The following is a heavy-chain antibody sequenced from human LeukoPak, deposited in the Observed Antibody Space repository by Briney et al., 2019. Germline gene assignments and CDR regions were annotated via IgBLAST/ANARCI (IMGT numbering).Heavy chain of an antibody. Sequence: PGGSLRLSCAASGFTFSSYSMNWVRQAPGKGLEWVSYISSSSSTIYYADSVKGRFTISRDNAKNSLYLQMNSLRAEDTAVYYCARDLKYYYGSGSYYNPLDYWGQGTLVTVSS. CDR2: ISSSSSTI. D-gene: IGHD3-10*01. CDR3: ARDLKYYYGSGSYYNPLDY. J-gene: IGHJ4*02. V-gene: IGHV3-48*04. CDR1: GFTFSSYS.